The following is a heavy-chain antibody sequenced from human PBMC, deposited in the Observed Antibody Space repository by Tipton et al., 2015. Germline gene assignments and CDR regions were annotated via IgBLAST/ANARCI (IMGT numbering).Heavy chain of an antibody. CDR1: GGSISSGGFH. J-gene: IGHJ4*02. Sequence: TLSLTCTVSGGSISSGGFHLASCRRPPGKGPGRIGCIYSHGSTYKKPSLKSRVTISGDKARNQISLNLTSVAAADTAVYFLSKTHGAYEWYLDHWGQGSLVTVSS. CDR3: SKTHGAYEWYLDH. CDR2: IYSHGST. D-gene: IGHD2-8*01. V-gene: IGHV4-39*01.